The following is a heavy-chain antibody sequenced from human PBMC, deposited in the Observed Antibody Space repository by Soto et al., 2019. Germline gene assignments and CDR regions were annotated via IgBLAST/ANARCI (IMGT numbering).Heavy chain of an antibody. V-gene: IGHV4-59*08. D-gene: IGHD2-2*01. CDR2: IYYSGST. Sequence: QVQLQESGPGLVKPSETLSLTCTVSGGSISSYYWSWIRQPPGKGLEWIGYIYYSGSTNYNPSLKSRVTISVDTSKNQFSLKLSSVTAADTAVYYCARLVVPAASYYYYYYYMDVWGKGTTVTVSS. CDR1: GGSISSYY. J-gene: IGHJ6*03. CDR3: ARLVVPAASYYYYYYYMDV.